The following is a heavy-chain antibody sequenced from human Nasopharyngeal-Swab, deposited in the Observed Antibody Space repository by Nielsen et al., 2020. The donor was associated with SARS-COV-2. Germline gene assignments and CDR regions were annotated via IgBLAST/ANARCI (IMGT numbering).Heavy chain of an antibody. Sequence: GGSLRLSCAASGLTFRNYAMSWVRQAPGKGLEWISAISGLGGSTYYADSVKGRFTISRDNSKNTLYLQMNSLRAEDPAVYFCARTTVTTDPGDYWGQGTLVTVSS. CDR3: ARTTVTTDPGDY. J-gene: IGHJ4*02. CDR1: GLTFRNYA. V-gene: IGHV3-23*01. D-gene: IGHD4-17*01. CDR2: ISGLGGST.